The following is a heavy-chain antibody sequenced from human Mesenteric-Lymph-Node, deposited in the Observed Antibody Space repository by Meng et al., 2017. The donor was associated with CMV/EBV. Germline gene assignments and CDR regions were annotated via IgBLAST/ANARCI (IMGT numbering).Heavy chain of an antibody. CDR3: AREYSSSSGRGFDV. Sequence: GGSLRLSCAASGFSFSNYPMNWVRQAPGKGLEWVSSIGSSGTYIYYADSVKGRFTISRDNAKNSLSLLMTSLRAEDTALYYCAREYSSSSGRGFDVWGQGTMVTVSS. V-gene: IGHV3-21*01. CDR2: IGSSGTYI. D-gene: IGHD6-6*01. J-gene: IGHJ3*01. CDR1: GFSFSNYP.